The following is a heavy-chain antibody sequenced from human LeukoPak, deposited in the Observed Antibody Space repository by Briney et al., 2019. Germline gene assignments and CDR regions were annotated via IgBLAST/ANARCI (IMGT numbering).Heavy chain of an antibody. J-gene: IGHJ1*01. CDR1: GGSISSSSYY. CDR2: IYHSGST. V-gene: IGHV4-39*07. D-gene: IGHD6-13*01. CDR3: ARANSSSYYPRAEYFQH. Sequence: SETLSLTCTVSGGSISSSSYYWGWIRQPPGKGLEWIGSIYHSGSTYYNPSLKSRVTISVDTSKNQFSLKLSSVTAADTAVYYCARANSSSYYPRAEYFQHWGQGTLVTVSS.